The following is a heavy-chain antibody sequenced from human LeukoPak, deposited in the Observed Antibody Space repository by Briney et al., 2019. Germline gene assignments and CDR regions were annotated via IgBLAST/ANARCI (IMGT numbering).Heavy chain of an antibody. D-gene: IGHD6-25*01. Sequence: PGGSLRLSCAASGFTFSSYSMNWVRQAPGKGLEWVSSISSSSSYIYSADPVKGRFTISRDNAKNTLYVQMNSLGAEDTAVYYCARVGARLGAFDIWGQGTMVTVSS. CDR3: ARVGARLGAFDI. V-gene: IGHV3-21*01. CDR2: ISSSSSYI. CDR1: GFTFSSYS. J-gene: IGHJ3*02.